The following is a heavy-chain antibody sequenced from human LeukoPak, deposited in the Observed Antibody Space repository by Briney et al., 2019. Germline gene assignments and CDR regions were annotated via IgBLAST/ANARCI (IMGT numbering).Heavy chain of an antibody. J-gene: IGHJ5*01. Sequence: GSLRLSCTASGFNFSSYTMNWVRQAPGKGLEWVSSISGSGNYIYYAESLKGRFTVSRDNAKKSLYLQTTRLRADDTAMFFCARAAPKRGYTFGFDFWGKGTLVTVSS. CDR2: ISGSGNYI. D-gene: IGHD5-18*01. CDR1: GFNFSSYT. CDR3: ARAAPKRGYTFGFDF. V-gene: IGHV3-21*01.